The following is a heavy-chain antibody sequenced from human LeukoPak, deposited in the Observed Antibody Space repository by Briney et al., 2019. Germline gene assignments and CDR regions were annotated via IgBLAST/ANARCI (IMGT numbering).Heavy chain of an antibody. J-gene: IGHJ4*02. D-gene: IGHD3-10*01. CDR3: VRGFSTFFDY. V-gene: IGHV6-1*01. CDR2: TYYRSKWYN. Sequence: SQTFSLTCAISGDSVSTNSAAWNWIRQSPSRGLEWLGRTYYRSKWYNDYAISVKSRMTINPDTSKNQFSLQLNSVTPEDTAVYYCVRGFSTFFDYWGQGTLVTVSS. CDR1: GDSVSTNSAA.